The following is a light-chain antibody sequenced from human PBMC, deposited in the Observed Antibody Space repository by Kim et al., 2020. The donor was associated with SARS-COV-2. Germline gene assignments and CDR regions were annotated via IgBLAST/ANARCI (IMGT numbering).Light chain of an antibody. V-gene: IGKV3-15*01. CDR1: QSVSRN. Sequence: EIVMTQSPGTLSVSPGERATLSCRASQSVSRNLAWYQHKPGQAPRLLIYGASNRAIGVPDRFSGSGSGTEFTLTISSLQSEEFALYYCQQYNNWPPMYTFGQGTKLEIK. CDR3: QQYNNWPPMYT. CDR2: GAS. J-gene: IGKJ2*01.